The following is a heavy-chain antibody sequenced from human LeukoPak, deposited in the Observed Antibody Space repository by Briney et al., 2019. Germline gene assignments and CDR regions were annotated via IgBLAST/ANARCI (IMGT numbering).Heavy chain of an antibody. CDR1: GFTFSSYW. CDR3: ARDRTTLGY. Sequence: PGGSLRLSCAASGFTFSSYWMHWVRQVPGKGLVWVSRINSDGSSTSYADSVKGRFTLSRDNAKNTLYLQMNSLGADDTAVYYCARDRTTLGYWGQGTLVTVSS. CDR2: INSDGSST. J-gene: IGHJ4*02. V-gene: IGHV3-74*01. D-gene: IGHD1-7*01.